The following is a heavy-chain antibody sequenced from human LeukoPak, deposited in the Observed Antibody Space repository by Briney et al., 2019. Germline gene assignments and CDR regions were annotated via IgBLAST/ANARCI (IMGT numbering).Heavy chain of an antibody. D-gene: IGHD6-19*01. CDR3: AKDQGIAVAGADWRYNWFDP. J-gene: IGHJ5*02. Sequence: GGSLRLSCAASGFTFSSYGMHWVRQAPGKGLEWVAVISYDGSNKYYADSVKGRFTISRDNSKNTLYLQMNSLRAEDTAVYYCAKDQGIAVAGADWRYNWFDPWGQGTLVTVSS. V-gene: IGHV3-30*18. CDR2: ISYDGSNK. CDR1: GFTFSSYG.